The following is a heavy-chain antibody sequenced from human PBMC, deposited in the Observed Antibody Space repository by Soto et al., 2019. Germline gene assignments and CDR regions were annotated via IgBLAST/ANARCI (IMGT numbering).Heavy chain of an antibody. D-gene: IGHD5-18*01. V-gene: IGHV4-39*07. Sequence: PSETLSLTCTVSGGSISSSSYYWGWIRQPPGKGLEWIGYIYHSGSTNYNPSLKSRVTISVDKSKNQFSLKLSSVTAADTAVYYCAGMDTAMALGTFYWGQGTLVTVSS. CDR3: AGMDTAMALGTFY. CDR2: IYHSGST. CDR1: GGSISSSSYY. J-gene: IGHJ4*02.